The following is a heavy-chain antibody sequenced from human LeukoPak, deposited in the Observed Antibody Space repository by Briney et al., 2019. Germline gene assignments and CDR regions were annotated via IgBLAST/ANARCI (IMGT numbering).Heavy chain of an antibody. CDR3: AREPYYYDSSGTYRGGAFDI. CDR1: GGSISSYY. J-gene: IGHJ3*02. V-gene: IGHV4-59*01. Sequence: PSETLSLTCTVSGGSISSYYWSWIRQPPGKGLEWIGYIYYSGSANYNPSLKSRVTISVDTSKNQFSLKLSSVTAADTAVYYCAREPYYYDSSGTYRGGAFDIWGQGTMVTVSS. D-gene: IGHD3-22*01. CDR2: IYYSGSA.